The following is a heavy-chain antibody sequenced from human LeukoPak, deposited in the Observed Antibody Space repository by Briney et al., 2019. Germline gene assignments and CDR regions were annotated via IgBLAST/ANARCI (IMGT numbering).Heavy chain of an antibody. D-gene: IGHD3-22*01. CDR3: ARHAHSAPMIAVVVTPPYLPDFDL. CDR2: IYYRRCP. J-gene: IGHJ2*01. Sequence: SETLSLTCPVSGGSLSSTSYYWGWIRQPPGKGLEWIGSIYYRRCPYYNPSLKSRVTISIHTSKNQFSLKLSSVTAADTAVYYCARHAHSAPMIAVVVTPPYLPDFDLWGRGALVTVSS. CDR1: GGSLSSTSYY. V-gene: IGHV4-39*01.